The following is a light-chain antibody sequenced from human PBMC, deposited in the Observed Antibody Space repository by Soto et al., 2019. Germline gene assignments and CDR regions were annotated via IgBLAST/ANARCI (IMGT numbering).Light chain of an antibody. J-gene: IGLJ2*01. Sequence: QSVLTQSPSASGTPGQRVTISCSGGSSNIGSNSVNWYQHLPGTAPKLLIYSNYQRPSGVPDRFSGSKSGTSASLAISGLQSEDEADYFCAAWDYSLNGPVFGGGTQLTVL. CDR2: SNY. V-gene: IGLV1-44*01. CDR3: AAWDYSLNGPV. CDR1: SSNIGSNS.